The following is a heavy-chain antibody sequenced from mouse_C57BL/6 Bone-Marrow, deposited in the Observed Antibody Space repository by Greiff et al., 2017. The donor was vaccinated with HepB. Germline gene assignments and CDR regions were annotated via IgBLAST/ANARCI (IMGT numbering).Heavy chain of an antibody. J-gene: IGHJ2*01. CDR3: VRHSSYDGSYYFDY. D-gene: IGHD2-3*01. CDR2: IRSKSNNYAT. CDR1: GFSFNTYA. V-gene: IGHV10-1*01. Sequence: DVKLVESGGGLVQPKGSLKLSCAASGFSFNTYAMNWVRQAPGKGLEWVARIRSKSNNYATYYADSVKDRFTISRDDSESMLYLQMNNLKTEDTAMYYCVRHSSYDGSYYFDYWGQGTTLTVSS.